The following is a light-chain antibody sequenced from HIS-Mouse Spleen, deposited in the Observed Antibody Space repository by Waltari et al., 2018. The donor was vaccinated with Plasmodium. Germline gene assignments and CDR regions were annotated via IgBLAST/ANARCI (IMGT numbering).Light chain of an antibody. J-gene: IGLJ3*02. CDR3: YSTDSSGNHRV. CDR2: EDS. Sequence: SYELTQPTSVSVYPGQMDRTTFSGDALPKKDSYWYQQKSGQAPVLVIYEDSKRPSGIPERFSGSSSGTMATLTISGAQVEDEADYYCYSTDSSGNHRVFGGGTKLTVL. CDR1: ALPKKD. V-gene: IGLV3-10*01.